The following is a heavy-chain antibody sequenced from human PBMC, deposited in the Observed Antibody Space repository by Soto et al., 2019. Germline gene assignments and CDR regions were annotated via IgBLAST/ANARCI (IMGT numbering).Heavy chain of an antibody. Sequence: GGSLRLSCAASGFTFSSYGMHWVRQAPGKGLEWVAVIWYDGSNKYYADSVKGRFTISRDNSKNTLYLQMNSLRAEDTAVYYCARAYYDFWSGYYFSYPWFDPWGQGTLVTVSS. D-gene: IGHD3-3*01. CDR1: GFTFSSYG. CDR2: IWYDGSNK. CDR3: ARAYYDFWSGYYFSYPWFDP. J-gene: IGHJ5*02. V-gene: IGHV3-33*01.